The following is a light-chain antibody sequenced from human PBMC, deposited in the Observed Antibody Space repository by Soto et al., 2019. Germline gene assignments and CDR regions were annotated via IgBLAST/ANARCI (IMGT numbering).Light chain of an antibody. J-gene: IGKJ5*01. CDR3: QQYGSPPFT. CDR1: QSVSSSY. Sequence: EIVLTQSPGTLSLSPGERATLSCRASQSVSSSYLAWNQQKPGQAPRLLIYGASSRATGIPDRFSGSGSGTDFNLTISRLEPEDFAVYYCQQYGSPPFTFGQGTRLEIK. CDR2: GAS. V-gene: IGKV3-20*01.